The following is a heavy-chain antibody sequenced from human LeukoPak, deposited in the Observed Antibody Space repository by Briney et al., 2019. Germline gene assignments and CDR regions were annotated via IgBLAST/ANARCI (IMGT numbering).Heavy chain of an antibody. J-gene: IGHJ4*02. CDR3: AKARGEQNGGSNY. V-gene: IGHV3-23*01. D-gene: IGHD2-15*01. CDR1: GFIFNDHS. Sequence: GGSLRLSCIASGFIFNDHSLNWVRQAPGKGLEWVSGISGSGESTYYTGSVKGRFTISRDNSKNTLYLQMNSLRAEDTAVYYCAKARGEQNGGSNYWGQGTLVTVSS. CDR2: ISGSGEST.